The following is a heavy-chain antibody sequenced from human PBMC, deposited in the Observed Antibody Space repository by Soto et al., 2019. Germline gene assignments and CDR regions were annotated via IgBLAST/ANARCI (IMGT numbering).Heavy chain of an antibody. D-gene: IGHD3-22*01. V-gene: IGHV4-59*01. CDR2: IYYSGST. J-gene: IGHJ5*02. CDR1: GGSISSYY. CDR3: ARVTYYYDSSAFWFDP. Sequence: QVQLQESGPGLVKPSETLSLTCTVSGGSISSYYWSWIRQPPGKGLEWIGYIYYSGSTNYNPSLKSRVTISVDTSKNQFSLKLSSVTAADTAVYYCARVTYYYDSSAFWFDPWGQGTLVTVSS.